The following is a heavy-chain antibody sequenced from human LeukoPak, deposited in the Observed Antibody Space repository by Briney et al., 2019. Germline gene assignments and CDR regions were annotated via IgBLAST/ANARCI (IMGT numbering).Heavy chain of an antibody. V-gene: IGHV3-30*17. Sequence: GGSLRLSCAASGFTFSSYAMHWVRQAPGKGLEWVAVISYDGSNKYYADSVKGRFTISRDNSKNTLYLQMNSLRAEDTAVYYCASGEIPALVVVSGGDDAFDIWGQGTMVTVSS. CDR3: ASGEIPALVVVSGGDDAFDI. J-gene: IGHJ3*02. CDR1: GFTFSSYA. D-gene: IGHD5-18*01. CDR2: ISYDGSNK.